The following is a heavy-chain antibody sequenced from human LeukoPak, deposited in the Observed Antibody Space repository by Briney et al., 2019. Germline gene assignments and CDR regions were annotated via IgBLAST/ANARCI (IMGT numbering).Heavy chain of an antibody. J-gene: IGHJ5*02. D-gene: IGHD4-23*01. Sequence: GASVKVPCKASGYTFTSYGISWVRQAPGQGLEWMGWISAYNGNTNYAQKLQGRVTMTTDTSTSTAYMELRSLRSDDTAVYYCARIFLSVVAPKRWFDPWGQGTLVTVSS. CDR2: ISAYNGNT. CDR1: GYTFTSYG. V-gene: IGHV1-18*01. CDR3: ARIFLSVVAPKRWFDP.